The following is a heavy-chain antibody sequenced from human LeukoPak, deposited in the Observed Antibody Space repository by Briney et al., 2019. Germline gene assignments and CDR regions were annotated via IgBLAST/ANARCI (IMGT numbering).Heavy chain of an antibody. CDR2: IYYSGNT. V-gene: IGHV4-59*01. CDR3: ARAVPATEAFDI. J-gene: IGHJ3*02. D-gene: IGHD2-2*01. Sequence: PSETLSLTCTVSGGSISSYYWSWIRQPPGKGLEWIGYIYYSGNTNYNPSLKSRVTISVDPSKNQFSLKLTSVTAADTAVYHCARAVPATEAFDIWGQGTMVTVSS. CDR1: GGSISSYY.